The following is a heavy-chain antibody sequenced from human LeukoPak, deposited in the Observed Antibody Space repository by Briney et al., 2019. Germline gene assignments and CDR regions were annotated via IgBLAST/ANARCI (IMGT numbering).Heavy chain of an antibody. CDR1: GFTFGDYP. D-gene: IGHD6-13*01. V-gene: IGHV3-49*04. CDR3: TRDRSHDY. CDR2: IRNKTYGGTT. J-gene: IGHJ4*02. Sequence: GGSLRLSCTASGFTFGDYPITWVRQAPGKGLEWVGFIRNKTYGGTTEYAASVKGRFTISRDDSKSIAYLQMNSLKTEDTAVYDCTRDRSHDYWGPGTLVTVSP.